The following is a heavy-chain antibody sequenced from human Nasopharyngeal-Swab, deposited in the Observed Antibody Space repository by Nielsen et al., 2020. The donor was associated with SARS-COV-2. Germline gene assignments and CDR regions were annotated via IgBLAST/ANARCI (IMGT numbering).Heavy chain of an antibody. V-gene: IGHV3-30-3*01. CDR1: GFTFSSYA. CDR3: ARDIPAAIEKGFPSFLYLSYGMDV. CDR2: ISYDGSNK. J-gene: IGHJ6*02. D-gene: IGHD2-2*01. Sequence: GGSLRLSCAASGFTFSSYAMHWVRQAPGKGLEWVAVISYDGSNKYCADSVKGRFTISRDNSKNTLYLQMNSLRAEDTAVYYCARDIPAAIEKGFPSFLYLSYGMDVWGQGTTVTVSS.